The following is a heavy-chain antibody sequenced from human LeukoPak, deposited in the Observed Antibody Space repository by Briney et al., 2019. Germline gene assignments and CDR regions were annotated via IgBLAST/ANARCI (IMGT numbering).Heavy chain of an antibody. V-gene: IGHV1-2*02. CDR3: ASGYRFGN. J-gene: IGHJ4*02. CDR1: EYTFTGYY. D-gene: IGHD5-18*01. Sequence: ASVKVSCKASEYTFTGYYMHWVRPAPGQGLEWMGWINPNSGATDYAQNFQGRVTLTRDTSISTAYMELSRLRSDDTAVYYCASGYRFGNWGQGTLVTVSS. CDR2: INPNSGAT.